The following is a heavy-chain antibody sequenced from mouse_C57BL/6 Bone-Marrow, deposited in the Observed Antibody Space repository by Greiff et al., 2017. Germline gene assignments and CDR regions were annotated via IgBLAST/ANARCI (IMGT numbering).Heavy chain of an antibody. D-gene: IGHD1-1*01. CDR1: GFTFSDYG. V-gene: IGHV5-17*01. CDR2: ISSGSSTI. J-gene: IGHJ4*01. Sequence: EVQVVESGGGLVKPGGSLKLSCAASGFTFSDYGMHWVRQAPEKGLEWVAYISSGSSTIYYADTVKGRFTISRGNAKNTLFLQMTSLRSEDTAMYYCARPLFYYYGSSYGGYAMDYWGQGTSVTVSS. CDR3: ARPLFYYYGSSYGGYAMDY.